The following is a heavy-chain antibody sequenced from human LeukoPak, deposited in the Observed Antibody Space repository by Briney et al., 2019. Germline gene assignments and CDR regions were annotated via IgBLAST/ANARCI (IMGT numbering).Heavy chain of an antibody. Sequence: GGSLRLSCAASGFILSGSWLRWVRQASGKGLEWVGRVRSKADYYATAYSASVQVRFTGARDDSTNTAYLKSNSLKAEDTAIYYFVTSDWGSCPNWGQGSRVTVSS. V-gene: IGHV3-73*01. J-gene: IGHJ4*02. CDR2: VRSKADYYAT. CDR3: VTSDWGSCPN. CDR1: GFILSGSW. D-gene: IGHD3/OR15-3a*01.